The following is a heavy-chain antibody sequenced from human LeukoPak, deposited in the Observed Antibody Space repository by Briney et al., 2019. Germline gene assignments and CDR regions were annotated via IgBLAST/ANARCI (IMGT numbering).Heavy chain of an antibody. Sequence: GGSLRLSCAASGFAFSSYAMSWVRQAPGKGLEWVSAISGSGGSTYYADSVKGRFTISRDNSKNTLYLQMNSLRAEDTAVYYCAKSDFWSGYYPPPDYWGQGTLVTVSS. V-gene: IGHV3-23*01. CDR1: GFAFSSYA. J-gene: IGHJ4*02. CDR2: ISGSGGST. CDR3: AKSDFWSGYYPPPDY. D-gene: IGHD3-3*01.